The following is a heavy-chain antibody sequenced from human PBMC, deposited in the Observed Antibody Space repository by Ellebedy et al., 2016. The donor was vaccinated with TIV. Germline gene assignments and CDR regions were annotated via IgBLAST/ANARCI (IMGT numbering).Heavy chain of an antibody. J-gene: IGHJ4*02. Sequence: GGSLRLSCAASGFTFSSYAMTWVRQAPGKGLAWVAVISDDGSSKNNADSVKGRFTIARDNSVNPLYLQMTSLTTEDTAVYYCAREVTNGDYFRLDYWGQGTLVTVSS. CDR2: ISDDGSSK. CDR1: GFTFSSYA. CDR3: AREVTNGDYFRLDY. V-gene: IGHV3-30-3*01. D-gene: IGHD4-17*01.